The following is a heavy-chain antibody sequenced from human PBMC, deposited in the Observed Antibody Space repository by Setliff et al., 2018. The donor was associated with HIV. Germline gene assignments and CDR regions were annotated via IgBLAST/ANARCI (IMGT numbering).Heavy chain of an antibody. J-gene: IGHJ4*02. CDR3: ARAYDILTGYFDY. CDR2: ISVYNGYT. CDR1: GSSFTSYG. Sequence: ASVKVSCKASGSSFTSYGLNWVRQAPGQGLEWMGWISVYNGYTNYAQKVRDRVTMTADTSTSTAYMELRSLRSDDTAVYYCARAYDILTGYFDYWGQGTLVTVS. D-gene: IGHD3-9*01. V-gene: IGHV1-18*01.